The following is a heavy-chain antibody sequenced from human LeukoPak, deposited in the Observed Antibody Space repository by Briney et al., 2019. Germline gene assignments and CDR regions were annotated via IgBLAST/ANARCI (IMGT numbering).Heavy chain of an antibody. J-gene: IGHJ4*02. CDR1: GGSISSSSYY. Sequence: SETLSLTCTVSGGSISSSSYYWGWIRQPPGKGLEWIGSIYYSGSTYYNPSLKSRVTISVDTSKNQFSLKLSSVTAADTAVYYCASQGRKNYVSSGYYYASWGQGTLVTVSS. CDR2: IYYSGST. V-gene: IGHV4-39*01. CDR3: ASQGRKNYVSSGYYYAS. D-gene: IGHD3-22*01.